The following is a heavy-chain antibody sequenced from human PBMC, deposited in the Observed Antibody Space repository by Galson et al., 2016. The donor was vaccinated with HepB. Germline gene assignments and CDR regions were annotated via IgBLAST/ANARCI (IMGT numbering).Heavy chain of an antibody. Sequence: ETLSLTCSVSGDSVTNNYCNWYRQSPGKGLEWIGYVYQSGSTNYNPSLQSRVTISADTSNNQFSLKLRSVTASDTAVYYCVTGAGWLPDYWGQGTLVTVSS. CDR2: VYQSGST. D-gene: IGHD5-12*01. CDR1: GDSVTNNY. V-gene: IGHV4-59*02. CDR3: VTGAGWLPDY. J-gene: IGHJ4*02.